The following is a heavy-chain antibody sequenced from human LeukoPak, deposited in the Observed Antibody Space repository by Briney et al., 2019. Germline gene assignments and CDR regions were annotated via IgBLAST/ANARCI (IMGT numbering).Heavy chain of an antibody. D-gene: IGHD2-2*01. Sequence: ASVKVSCKASVHTFTNHHMHWVRQAPGQGHEWMGMINPSGTSTRYEQKFQDRVTMSREKSTRTVYMELSSLRSEDTAVYYCARGYSSSYRIDYWGQGTLVTVSS. CDR1: VHTFTNHH. J-gene: IGHJ4*02. CDR2: INPSGTST. V-gene: IGHV1-46*01. CDR3: ARGYSSSYRIDY.